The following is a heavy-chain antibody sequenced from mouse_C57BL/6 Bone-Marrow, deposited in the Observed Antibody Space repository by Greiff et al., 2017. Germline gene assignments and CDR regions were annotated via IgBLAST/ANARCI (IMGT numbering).Heavy chain of an antibody. J-gene: IGHJ4*01. Sequence: QVQLQQSGAELMKPGASVRLSCKATGYTFTGYWIEWVKQRPGHGLEWIGEILPGSGSTNYNEKFKGKATFTADTSSNAAYMQLNSLTTEDSAIYYCAVAAYYSNLVEYARDYWGQGTSVTVAS. V-gene: IGHV1-9*01. CDR1: GYTFTGYW. D-gene: IGHD2-5*01. CDR2: ILPGSGST. CDR3: AVAAYYSNLVEYARDY.